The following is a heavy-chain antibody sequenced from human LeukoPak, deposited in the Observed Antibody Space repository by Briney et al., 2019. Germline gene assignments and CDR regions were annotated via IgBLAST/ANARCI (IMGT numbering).Heavy chain of an antibody. CDR2: ISGSGGST. J-gene: IGHJ3*02. Sequence: PGGSLRLSCAASEFTSSSYGMSWVRQAPGKGLEWVSSISGSGGSTQYADSVQGRFAISRDNSKNTLYLQMNSLRVEDTAMYFCARDPNGDYIGTFDMWGRGTMVSVSS. CDR3: ARDPNGDYIGTFDM. D-gene: IGHD4-17*01. V-gene: IGHV3-23*01. CDR1: EFTSSSYG.